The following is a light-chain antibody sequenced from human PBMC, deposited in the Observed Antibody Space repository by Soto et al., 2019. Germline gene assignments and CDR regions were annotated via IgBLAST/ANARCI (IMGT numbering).Light chain of an antibody. CDR1: QGISNW. Sequence: DIQMTQSPSSLSASGGDRVTITCRASQGISNWLAWYQQKPGKAPKLLIYKASTLESGVPSRFSGSGSGTEFTLTIRSLQPDDFATYYCNQYSDYFRTFGQGTKVDIK. V-gene: IGKV1-5*03. CDR3: NQYSDYFRT. CDR2: KAS. J-gene: IGKJ1*01.